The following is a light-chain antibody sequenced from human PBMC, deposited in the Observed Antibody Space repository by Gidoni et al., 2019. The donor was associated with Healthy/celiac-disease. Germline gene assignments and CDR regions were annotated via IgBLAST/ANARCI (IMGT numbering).Light chain of an antibody. CDR2: DAS. Sequence: DIQMTQSPSSLSASVGDRVTITCQASQDISNYLNWYQQKPGKAPKRLIYDASNLETGVPSRFSGSGSGTDFTFTISSLQPEDIATYYCQQYDNLAAFGPGTKVDIK. V-gene: IGKV1-33*01. CDR3: QQYDNLAA. CDR1: QDISNY. J-gene: IGKJ3*01.